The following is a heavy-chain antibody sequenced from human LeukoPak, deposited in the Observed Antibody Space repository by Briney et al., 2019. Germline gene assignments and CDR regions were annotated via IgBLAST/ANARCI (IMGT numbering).Heavy chain of an antibody. CDR3: ARLRYFGPYYYYGMDV. CDR2: IYYSGST. D-gene: IGHD3-9*01. V-gene: IGHV4-59*08. CDR1: GGSISSYY. J-gene: IGHJ6*02. Sequence: SETLSLTCTVSGGSISSYYWSWIRQPPGKGLEWIGYIYYSGSTNYNPSLKSRVTISVDTSKNQFSLKLSSVTAADTAVYYCARLRYFGPYYYYGMDVWGRGTTVTVSS.